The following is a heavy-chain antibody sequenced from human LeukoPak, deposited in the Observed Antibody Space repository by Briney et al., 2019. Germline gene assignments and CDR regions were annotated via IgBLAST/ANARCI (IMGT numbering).Heavy chain of an antibody. CDR3: ARVKDGDGYNYLDY. D-gene: IGHD5-24*01. CDR1: GGTFSSYA. CDR2: IIPIFGTA. J-gene: IGHJ4*02. V-gene: IGHV1-69*13. Sequence: SVKVSCKASGGTFSSYAISWVRQAPEQGLEWMGGIIPIFGTANYAQKFQGRVTITADESTSTAYMELSSLRSEDTAVYYCARVKDGDGYNYLDYWGQGTLVTVSS.